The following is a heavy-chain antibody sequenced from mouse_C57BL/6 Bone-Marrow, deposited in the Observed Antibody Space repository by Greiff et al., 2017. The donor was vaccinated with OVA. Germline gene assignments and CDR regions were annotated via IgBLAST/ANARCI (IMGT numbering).Heavy chain of an antibody. D-gene: IGHD2-2*01. V-gene: IGHV1-81*01. J-gene: IGHJ1*03. CDR3: AREVTTVREYFDV. CDR1: GYTFTSYG. Sequence: VQLQQSGAELARPGASVKLSCKASGYTFTSYGISWVKQRTGQGLEWIGEIYPRSGNTYYNEKFKGKATLTADKSSSTAYMELRSLTSEDSAVYFCAREVTTVREYFDVWGTGTTVTVSS. CDR2: IYPRSGNT.